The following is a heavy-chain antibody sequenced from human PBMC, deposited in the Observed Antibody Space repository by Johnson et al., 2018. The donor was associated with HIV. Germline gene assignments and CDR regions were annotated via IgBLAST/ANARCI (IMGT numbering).Heavy chain of an antibody. D-gene: IGHD5-24*01. J-gene: IGHJ3*02. Sequence: QVHLVESGGGVVQPGRSLRLSCAASGFTFSSYAMHWVRQAPGKGLEWVAVISYDGSNKYYADSVKGRFTISRDNSKNTLYLQMNSLRAEDTAVYYCAREFVGYNGFDIWGQGTMVTVSS. V-gene: IGHV3-30-3*01. CDR2: ISYDGSNK. CDR1: GFTFSSYA. CDR3: AREFVGYNGFDI.